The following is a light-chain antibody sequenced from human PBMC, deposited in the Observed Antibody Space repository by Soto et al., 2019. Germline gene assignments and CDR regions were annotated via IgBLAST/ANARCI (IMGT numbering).Light chain of an antibody. CDR1: QSVSSN. Sequence: EIAMTQSPATLSVSPWERATLSCRASQSVSSNLAWYQQKFGQAPRLLIYRASTRAAGLPDRFSGSGSGTEFTLTISSLQSEDFAVYYCQQYWKWPITFGQGTRLEIK. CDR2: RAS. CDR3: QQYWKWPIT. V-gene: IGKV3-15*01. J-gene: IGKJ5*01.